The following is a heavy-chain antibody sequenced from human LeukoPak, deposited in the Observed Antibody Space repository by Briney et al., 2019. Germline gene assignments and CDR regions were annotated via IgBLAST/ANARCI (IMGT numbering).Heavy chain of an antibody. V-gene: IGHV1-24*01. J-gene: IGHJ4*02. D-gene: IGHD3-10*01. CDR3: ATGYYYGSGSIDY. CDR2: FDPEDGET. CDR1: GYTLTELS. Sequence: ASVKVSCKVSGYTLTELSMHWVRQAPGKGLEWMGGFDPEDGETIYAQKFQGRVTMTEDTSTDTAYMELSSLRSKDTAVYYCATGYYYGSGSIDYWGQGTLVTVSS.